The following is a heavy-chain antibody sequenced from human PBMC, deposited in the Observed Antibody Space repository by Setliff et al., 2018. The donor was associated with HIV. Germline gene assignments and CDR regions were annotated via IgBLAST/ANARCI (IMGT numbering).Heavy chain of an antibody. Sequence: GASVKVSCKTSGGTLSNYVITWVRQAPGQGLEWMGMIIPMYNIPAYAQKFQGRVTFTADESTSTAYMELSSLSSEDTAVYYCARDYSPTFYYYDSSGTFDYWGQGTLVTVSS. D-gene: IGHD3-22*01. CDR3: ARDYSPTFYYYDSSGTFDY. J-gene: IGHJ4*02. CDR2: IIPMYNIP. V-gene: IGHV1-69*13. CDR1: GGTLSNYV.